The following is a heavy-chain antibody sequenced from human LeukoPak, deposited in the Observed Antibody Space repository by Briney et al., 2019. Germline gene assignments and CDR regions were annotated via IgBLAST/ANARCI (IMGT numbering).Heavy chain of an antibody. Sequence: GGSLRLSCAASRFTFSSCEMTWLRQAPGKGLEWVSNISSSDTTIHYADSVKGRFTISRDNARNSLYLQMNSLRAEDTAVYYCARSRRDNSYYYYGMDVWGQGTTVTVSS. CDR2: ISSSDTTI. V-gene: IGHV3-48*03. D-gene: IGHD5-24*01. J-gene: IGHJ6*02. CDR1: RFTFSSCE. CDR3: ARSRRDNSYYYYGMDV.